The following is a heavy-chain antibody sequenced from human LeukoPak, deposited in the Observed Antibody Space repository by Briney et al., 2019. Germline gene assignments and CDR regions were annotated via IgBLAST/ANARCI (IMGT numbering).Heavy chain of an antibody. D-gene: IGHD3-9*01. CDR1: GESFSGYY. Sequence: SETLSLTCAVYGESFSGYYRSWIRQPPGKGLEWIGEINHSGSTNYNPSLKSRVTISVDTSKNQISLKVGPVTAADTAVYYCATLRYEIYYYYYMDVWGKGTTVTVSS. V-gene: IGHV4-34*01. J-gene: IGHJ6*03. CDR2: INHSGST. CDR3: ATLRYEIYYYYYMDV.